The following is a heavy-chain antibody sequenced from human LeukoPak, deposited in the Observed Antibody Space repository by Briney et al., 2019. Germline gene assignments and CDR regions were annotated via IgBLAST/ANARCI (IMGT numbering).Heavy chain of an antibody. J-gene: IGHJ4*02. CDR3: ARSYYYDSSHTVDY. CDR2: IRYDGNKQ. Sequence: HPGGSLRLSCAASGFSFSSYGMHWVRQARKGLEWVAFIRYDGNKQYYADSVKGRFTISRDNSKNTLDLQMNSLRAEDTAVYYCARSYYYDSSHTVDYWGQGTLVTVSS. V-gene: IGHV3-30*02. CDR1: GFSFSSYG. D-gene: IGHD3-22*01.